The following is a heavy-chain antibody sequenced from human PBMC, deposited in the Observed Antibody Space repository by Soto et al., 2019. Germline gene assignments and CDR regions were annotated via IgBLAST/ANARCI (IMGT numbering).Heavy chain of an antibody. J-gene: IGHJ6*02. CDR3: ARHLGGNHYYYGMDV. V-gene: IGHV1-69*12. Sequence: QVQLVQSGAEVKKPGSSVKVSCKASGGTFSSYTNSWVRQAPGQGLEWMGGIIPIFGTADYAQKFQGRVTNTADESTSTAYMDLSSLRSEDTAVYYCARHLGGNHYYYGMDVWGQGTTVTVSS. CDR1: GGTFSSYT. CDR2: IIPIFGTA. D-gene: IGHD3-16*01.